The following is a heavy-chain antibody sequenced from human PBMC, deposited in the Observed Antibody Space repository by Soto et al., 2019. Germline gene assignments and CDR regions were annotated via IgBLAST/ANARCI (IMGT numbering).Heavy chain of an antibody. CDR2: IYSSETA. CDR1: GVSISSYY. J-gene: IGHJ4*02. D-gene: IGHD5-18*01. Sequence: QVQLQESGPGLVKPSETLSLTCTVSGVSISSYYWSWIRQPAGKGLEWIGRIYSSETAHYNPSLKSRVTMSQDTPKNHFSLNLSSVTAADPDVYYCATISYVGGTDYWGLGTLVTVSS. CDR3: ATISYVGGTDY. V-gene: IGHV4-4*07.